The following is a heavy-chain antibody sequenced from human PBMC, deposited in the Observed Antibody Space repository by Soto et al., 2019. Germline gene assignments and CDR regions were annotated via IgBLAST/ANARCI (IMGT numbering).Heavy chain of an antibody. V-gene: IGHV3-30*02. Sequence: GGSLRLSCAASGFTFSTYHMHWVRQAPGKGLEWVAVIWSDGSNKYYADSVKGRFTISRDNSKNTLYLQMNSLRAEDTAVYYCAKGPAIVLVPAAMNYYYGMDVWGQGTTVTVSS. D-gene: IGHD2-2*01. CDR2: IWSDGSNK. CDR1: GFTFSTYH. CDR3: AKGPAIVLVPAAMNYYYGMDV. J-gene: IGHJ6*02.